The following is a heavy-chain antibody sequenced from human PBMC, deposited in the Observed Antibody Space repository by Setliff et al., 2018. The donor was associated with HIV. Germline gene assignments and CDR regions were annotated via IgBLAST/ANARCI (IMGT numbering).Heavy chain of an antibody. CDR3: AKTYSSGWCPPCYYYYYGMDV. V-gene: IGHV4-39*01. D-gene: IGHD6-19*01. Sequence: PSETLSLTCTVSGGSISSSSYYWGWIRQPPGKGLEWIGSIYYSGGTYYNPSLKSRVTISVDTSKNQFSLKLSSVTAADTAVYYCAKTYSSGWCPPCYYYYYGMDVWGQGTTVTVSS. CDR2: IYYSGGT. J-gene: IGHJ6*02. CDR1: GGSISSSSYY.